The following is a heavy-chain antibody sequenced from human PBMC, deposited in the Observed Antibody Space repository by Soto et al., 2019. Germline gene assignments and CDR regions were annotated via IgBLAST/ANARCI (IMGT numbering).Heavy chain of an antibody. CDR2: IYPGDSDT. Sequence: GEPLKISCKCSGYSFTSYWIGWVREIPGKGVEWMGMIYPGDSDTRYSPSFQGHVTISADKSISPAYLQWSSLKASDTAMYYYARWTTFQLSYYGMDDWGQGTTVTVSS. CDR1: GYSFTSYW. V-gene: IGHV5-51*01. J-gene: IGHJ6*02. CDR3: ARWTTFQLSYYGMDD. D-gene: IGHD4-17*01.